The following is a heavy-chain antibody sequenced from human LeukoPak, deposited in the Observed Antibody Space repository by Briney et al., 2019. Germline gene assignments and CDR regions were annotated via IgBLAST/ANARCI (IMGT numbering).Heavy chain of an antibody. CDR1: GYTFTSYG. V-gene: IGHV1-18*01. CDR3: AREVGGDVDTALYYFDC. D-gene: IGHD5-18*01. J-gene: IGHJ4*02. CDR2: ISTYNGNT. Sequence: ASVKVSCKASGYTFTSYGICWVRQAPVQGLWWGGWISTYNGNTNYAQKLQGRVTMTTDTSTSTAYMELRSLRSDDTAVYYCAREVGGDVDTALYYFDCWGQGTLVTVSS.